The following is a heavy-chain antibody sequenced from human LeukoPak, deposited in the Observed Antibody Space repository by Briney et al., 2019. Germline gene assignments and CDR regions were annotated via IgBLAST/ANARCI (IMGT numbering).Heavy chain of an antibody. Sequence: GGSLRLSCAASGFTVSSNYMSWVRQAPGKGLEWVSVIYSGGSTYYADSVKGRFTISRHNSKNTLYLQMNSLRAEDTAVYYCAAPRPCIAAAGLDYWGQGTLVTVSS. CDR3: AAPRPCIAAAGLDY. V-gene: IGHV3-53*04. CDR1: GFTVSSNY. CDR2: IYSGGST. D-gene: IGHD6-13*01. J-gene: IGHJ4*02.